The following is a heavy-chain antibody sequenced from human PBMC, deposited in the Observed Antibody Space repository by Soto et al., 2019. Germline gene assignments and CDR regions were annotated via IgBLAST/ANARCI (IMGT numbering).Heavy chain of an antibody. V-gene: IGHV1-3*01. Sequence: GASVKVCCKASGYTFTRYAIHWVRQAPGQRLEWMGWINAGNGNTKSSEKFQGRVTISRATSASTAYLELSSLRSEDTAVYYCARGSGYYYWDDYWGQGTLVTVSS. CDR3: ARGSGYYYWDDY. CDR2: INAGNGNT. CDR1: GYTFTRYA. D-gene: IGHD3-22*01. J-gene: IGHJ4*02.